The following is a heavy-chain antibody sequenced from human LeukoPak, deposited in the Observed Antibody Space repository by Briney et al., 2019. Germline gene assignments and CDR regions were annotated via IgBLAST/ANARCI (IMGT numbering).Heavy chain of an antibody. CDR1: GFTFDDYT. CDR3: AREYGASSPGFDY. J-gene: IGHJ4*02. D-gene: IGHD4-17*01. CDR2: ISWDGGST. V-gene: IGHV3-43*01. Sequence: GGSLRLSCAASGFTFDDYTMHWVRQAPGEGLEWVSLISWDGGSTYYADSVKGRFTISRDNAKNSLYLQMNSLRAEDTAVYYCAREYGASSPGFDYWGQGTLVTVSS.